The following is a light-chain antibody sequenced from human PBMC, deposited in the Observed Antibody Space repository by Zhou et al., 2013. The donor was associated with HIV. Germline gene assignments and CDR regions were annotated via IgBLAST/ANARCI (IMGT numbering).Light chain of an antibody. CDR1: QDISNY. Sequence: DIQMTQSPSSLSASVGDRVTITCQASQDISNYLNWYQQKPGKAPKLLIYDASNLETGVPSTFSGSGSGTDFTLTINRLHPEDFATYYCQQANRFPQTFGQGTKVEIK. CDR3: QQANRFPQT. V-gene: IGKV1-33*01. J-gene: IGKJ2*01. CDR2: DAS.